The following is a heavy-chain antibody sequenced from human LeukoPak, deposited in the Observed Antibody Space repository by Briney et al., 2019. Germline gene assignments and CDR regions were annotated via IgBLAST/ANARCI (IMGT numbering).Heavy chain of an antibody. D-gene: IGHD5-12*01. Sequence: SQTLSLTCTVSGYAIISGGFSWNWIRQPPGKGLEWIGCIYDRGPAHYNPSLKSRFTISVDRPKNQFFLNVTSLTAADTAGYYCARDSVGYDQRGVTYWGQGTLVTVSS. CDR1: GYAIISGGFS. V-gene: IGHV4-30-2*01. J-gene: IGHJ4*02. CDR3: ARDSVGYDQRGVTY. CDR2: IYDRGPA.